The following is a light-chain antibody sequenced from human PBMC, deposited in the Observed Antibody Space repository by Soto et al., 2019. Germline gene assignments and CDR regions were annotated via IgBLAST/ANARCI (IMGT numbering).Light chain of an antibody. CDR1: SGHNSYA. CDR3: QTWDTGIRV. CDR2: VNSDGSH. Sequence: QLVLTQSPSASASLGASVKLTCTLSSGHNSYAIAWHQLQPEKGPRYLMTVNSDGSHSRGAEIPDRFSGSSSGVDRYLTISSLQSEDEAGYYCQTWDTGIRVFGGGTKLTVL. J-gene: IGLJ3*02. V-gene: IGLV4-69*01.